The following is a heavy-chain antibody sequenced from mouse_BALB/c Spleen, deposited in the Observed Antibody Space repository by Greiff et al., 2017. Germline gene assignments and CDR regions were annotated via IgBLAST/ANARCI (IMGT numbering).Heavy chain of an antibody. CDR2: INPSNGRT. D-gene: IGHD2-2*01. V-gene: IGHV1S81*02. Sequence: VQLQQSGAELVKPGASVKLSCKASGYTFTSYWMHWVKQRPGQGLEWIGEINPSNGRTNYNEKFKSKATLTVDKSSSTAYMQLSSLTSEDSAVYYCARDGYDGRDAMDYWGQGTSVTVSS. CDR1: GYTFTSYW. CDR3: ARDGYDGRDAMDY. J-gene: IGHJ4*01.